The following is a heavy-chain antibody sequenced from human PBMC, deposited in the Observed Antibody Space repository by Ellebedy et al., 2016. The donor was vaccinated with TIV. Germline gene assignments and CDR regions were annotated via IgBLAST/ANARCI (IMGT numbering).Heavy chain of an antibody. CDR1: GYSFTGYY. D-gene: IGHD4-17*01. CDR3: ASDPSVNDYGDPRWFDP. CDR2: INPNSGGT. Sequence: ASVKISCKASGYSFTGYYMYWVRQAPGQGLEWMGWINPNSGGTNYAQKFTGRVTMTRDTSISTAYMELSRLRSDDTAVYYCASDPSVNDYGDPRWFDPWGQGTLVTVSS. V-gene: IGHV1-2*02. J-gene: IGHJ5*02.